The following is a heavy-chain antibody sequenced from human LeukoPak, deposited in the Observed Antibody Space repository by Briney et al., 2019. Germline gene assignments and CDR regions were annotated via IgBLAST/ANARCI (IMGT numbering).Heavy chain of an antibody. D-gene: IGHD6-13*01. CDR2: ISSSAGST. V-gene: IGHV3-23*01. CDR1: GFTFSSYA. J-gene: IGHJ4*02. CDR3: AKAKGGSWYDFDC. Sequence: GGSLRLSCAASGFTFSSYAMSLVRQAPGKGLEWVSVISSSAGSTYYADSVQGRFTISRDNSINTLYLQMNSLRAEDTAVYYCAKAKGGSWYDFDCWGQGTLVTVSS.